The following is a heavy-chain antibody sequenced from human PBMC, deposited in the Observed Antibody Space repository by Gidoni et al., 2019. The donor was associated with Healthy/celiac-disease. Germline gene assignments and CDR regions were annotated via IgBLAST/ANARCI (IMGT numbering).Heavy chain of an antibody. CDR3: ARESSGYSGYDYDYYGMDV. Sequence: QVQLVQSGAEVKKPGSSVKVSCKASGGTFSSYAISWVRQAPGQGLEWMGRIIPILGIANYAQKFQGRVTITADKATSTAYMELSSLRSEDTAVYYCARESSGYSGYDYDYYGMDVWGQGTTVTVSS. D-gene: IGHD5-12*01. CDR1: GGTFSSYA. V-gene: IGHV1-69*04. CDR2: IIPILGIA. J-gene: IGHJ6*02.